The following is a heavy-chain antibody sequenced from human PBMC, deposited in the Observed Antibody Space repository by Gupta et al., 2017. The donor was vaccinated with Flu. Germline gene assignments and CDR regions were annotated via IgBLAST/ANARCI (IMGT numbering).Heavy chain of an antibody. CDR1: GESMSGYY. D-gene: IGHD3-16*02. Sequence: QVRLQQWGAGLLRPSETLSLTCGVYGESMSGYYWAWIRQPPGKGLEWIGEISHDVGTKYNLSLESRVTISEDTSNSQFTLRLTSVSDADTAVYYCAKVGGTYRKRLAYFLDWGQGTLVTVSS. J-gene: IGHJ1*01. CDR3: AKVGGTYRKRLAYFLD. V-gene: IGHV4-34*01. CDR2: ISHDVGT.